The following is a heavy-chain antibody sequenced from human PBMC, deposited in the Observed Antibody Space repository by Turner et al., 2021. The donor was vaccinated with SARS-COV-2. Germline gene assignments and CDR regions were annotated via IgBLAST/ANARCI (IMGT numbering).Heavy chain of an antibody. Sequence: QVHLVQSGAEVKKPGSSVKVSCKASGGTFSSYAISWVRQAPGQGLEWMGGIIPIFGTANYAQKFQGRVTITADESTSTAYMELSSLRSEDTAVYYCARARGVDYYDSSGQRFDPWGQGTLVTVSS. V-gene: IGHV1-69*01. CDR1: GGTFSSYA. CDR3: ARARGVDYYDSSGQRFDP. D-gene: IGHD3-22*01. J-gene: IGHJ5*02. CDR2: IIPIFGTA.